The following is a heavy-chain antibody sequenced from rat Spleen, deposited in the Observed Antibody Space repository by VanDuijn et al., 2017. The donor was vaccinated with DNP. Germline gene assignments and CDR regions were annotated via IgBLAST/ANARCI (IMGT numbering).Heavy chain of an antibody. CDR2: ISYSGRT. Sequence: EVQLQESGPGLVKPSQSLSLTCSVTGHSITSNSWGWIRKFPGNKMEWIGHISYSGRTTYNPSLKSRISITRDTSKNQFFLQLNSVTTEDTATYYCARWPGYNPPYAMDAWGQGTSVTVSS. J-gene: IGHJ4*01. V-gene: IGHV3-1*01. D-gene: IGHD1-4*01. CDR3: ARWPGYNPPYAMDA. CDR1: GHSITSNS.